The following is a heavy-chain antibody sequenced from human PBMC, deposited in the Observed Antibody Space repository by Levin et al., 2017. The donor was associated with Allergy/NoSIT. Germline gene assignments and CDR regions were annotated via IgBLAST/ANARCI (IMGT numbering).Heavy chain of an antibody. Sequence: ETLSLTCAXPGLGVGKFRVNWVRQGHRKGLEWVANIKETGSEKYYVDSVKGRFTISRDNAKNSVYLQMNSLRAEDTAVYYCTTVSYLAFDYWGQGALVAVSS. CDR3: TTVSYLAFDY. CDR2: IKETGSEK. V-gene: IGHV3-7*01. CDR1: GLGVGKFR. J-gene: IGHJ4*02.